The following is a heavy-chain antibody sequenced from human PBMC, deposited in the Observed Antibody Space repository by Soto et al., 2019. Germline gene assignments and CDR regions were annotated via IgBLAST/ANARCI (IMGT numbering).Heavy chain of an antibody. CDR2: IYYSGST. CDR1: GGSISSSRYY. D-gene: IGHD6-13*01. J-gene: IGHJ6*02. V-gene: IGHV4-39*01. Sequence: PSETLSLTCTVSGGSISSSRYYWGWIRQPPGKGLEWIGSIYYSGSTYYNPSLKSRVTISVDTSKNQFSLKLSSVTAADTAVYYCARLQGAGSSWYYYYGMDVWGQGTTVTVSS. CDR3: ARLQGAGSSWYYYYGMDV.